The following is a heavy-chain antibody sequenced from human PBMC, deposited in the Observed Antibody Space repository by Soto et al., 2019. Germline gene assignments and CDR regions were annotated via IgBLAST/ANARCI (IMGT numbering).Heavy chain of an antibody. CDR2: ISGSGGST. D-gene: IGHD1-1*01. J-gene: IGHJ4*02. CDR3: AKGGTGTTVDYFDY. V-gene: IGHV3-23*01. Sequence: GGSLRLSCAVSGFTFNTYAMTWVRQAPGKGLEWVSVISGSGGSTYYTESVKGRFTISRDNSKNTVYLQMNSLRAEDTAVYYCAKGGTGTTVDYFDYWGQGTLVTVSS. CDR1: GFTFNTYA.